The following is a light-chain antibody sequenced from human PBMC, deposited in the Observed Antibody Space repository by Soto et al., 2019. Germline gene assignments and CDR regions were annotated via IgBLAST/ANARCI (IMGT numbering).Light chain of an antibody. V-gene: IGLV3-9*01. CDR3: QVWDTNTGI. J-gene: IGLJ2*01. Sequence: NNIGSKILPWYQQRPGQAPVVVIYRDKYRPSGIPERFSGSNSGNTATLTITRAQAGDEADYYCQVWDTNTGIFGGGTKLTVL. CDR1: NIGSKI. CDR2: RDK.